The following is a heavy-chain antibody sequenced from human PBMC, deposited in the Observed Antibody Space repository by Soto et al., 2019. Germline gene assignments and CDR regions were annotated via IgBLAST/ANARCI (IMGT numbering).Heavy chain of an antibody. CDR2: INPSGST. D-gene: IGHD6-19*01. Sequence: SETLSLTCAAYGGTFSGYYWSWIRQPPGKGLERIGEINPSGSTNYNPSITSRVTISVDTSKNQFALKMRSVTAADTAVYYCARGKQNARSGWQGTDYWGQGSLVTVSS. CDR1: GGTFSGYY. V-gene: IGHV4-34*01. J-gene: IGHJ4*02. CDR3: ARGKQNARSGWQGTDY.